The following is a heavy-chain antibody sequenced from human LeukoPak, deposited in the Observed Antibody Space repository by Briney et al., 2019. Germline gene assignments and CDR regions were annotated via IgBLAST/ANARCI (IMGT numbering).Heavy chain of an antibody. CDR1: GGSISSYY. Sequence: KPSETLSLTCTVSGGSISSYYWSWIRQPPGKGLEWIGYIYYSGSTNYNPSLKSRVTISVDTSKNQFSLKLSSVTAADTAVYYCARGLYDYVWGSYRYIDYWGQGTLVTVSS. D-gene: IGHD3-16*02. CDR3: ARGLYDYVWGSYRYIDY. V-gene: IGHV4-59*08. J-gene: IGHJ4*02. CDR2: IYYSGST.